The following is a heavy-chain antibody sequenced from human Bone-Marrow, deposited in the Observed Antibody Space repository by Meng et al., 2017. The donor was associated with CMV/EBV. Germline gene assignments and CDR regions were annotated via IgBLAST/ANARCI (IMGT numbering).Heavy chain of an antibody. CDR2: IWHDGSEK. J-gene: IGHJ3*02. D-gene: IGHD2-2*01. V-gene: IGHV3-7*01. CDR1: GFTLGSYW. Sequence: GESLKISCAASGFTLGSYWMSWVRQAPGKGLEWVANIWHDGSEKYYVDSVKGRFNISRDNAKNTLYLQMNSLRAEDTAVYYCARDRRYCSSTSCYRRPLIEAFDIWGQGTMVTVSS. CDR3: ARDRRYCSSTSCYRRPLIEAFDI.